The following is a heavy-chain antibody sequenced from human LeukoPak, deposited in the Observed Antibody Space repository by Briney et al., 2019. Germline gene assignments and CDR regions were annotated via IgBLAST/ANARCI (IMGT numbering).Heavy chain of an antibody. CDR2: IYYSGST. CDR3: V. J-gene: IGHJ6*03. V-gene: IGHV4-59*12. Sequence: KASETLSLTCTVSGGSISSYYWSWIRQSPGKGLEWIGYIYYSGSTKYNPSPSLKSRVTISVDTSKNQFSLNRISVTAADTAYYMDVWGKRTTVTGSS. CDR1: GGSISSYY.